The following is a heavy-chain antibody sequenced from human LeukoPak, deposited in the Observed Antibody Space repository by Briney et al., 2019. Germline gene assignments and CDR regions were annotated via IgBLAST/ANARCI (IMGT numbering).Heavy chain of an antibody. CDR3: ARHRYGGWFDP. CDR2: INHSGST. Sequence: SETLSLTCAVYGGSFSGYYWSWIRQPPGKGLEWIGEINHSGSTNYNPSLKSRVTISVDTSKNRFSLKLSSVTAADTAVYYCARHRYGGWFDPWGQGTLVTVSS. D-gene: IGHD4-23*01. V-gene: IGHV4-34*01. CDR1: GGSFSGYY. J-gene: IGHJ5*02.